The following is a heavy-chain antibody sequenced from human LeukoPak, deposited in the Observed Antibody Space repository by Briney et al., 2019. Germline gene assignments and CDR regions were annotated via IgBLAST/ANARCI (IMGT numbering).Heavy chain of an antibody. V-gene: IGHV3-48*04. CDR1: GFSFSGYS. CDR3: APPSYSPWP. Sequence: GGSLRLSCEASGFSFSGYSMNWVRQAPGKGLEWVSYISRSSMTIYYADSVRGRFTVSRDNAKNSLYLQMNSLRAEDTAVYFCAPPSYSPWPWGQETLVVVSS. J-gene: IGHJ5*02. D-gene: IGHD2-21*01. CDR2: ISRSSMTI.